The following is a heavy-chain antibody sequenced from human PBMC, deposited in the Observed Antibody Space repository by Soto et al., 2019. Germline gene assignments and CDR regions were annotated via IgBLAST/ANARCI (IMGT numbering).Heavy chain of an antibody. V-gene: IGHV3-23*01. D-gene: IGHD3-16*01. J-gene: IGHJ4*02. CDR1: GFTFSSYA. Sequence: EVQLLESGGGLVQPGGSLRLSCAASGFTFSSYAMSWVRQAPGKGLEWVSTISNNGGTTYDADSMKGRFTISRDNSKNTLYLQMNSLRAEDTVVYYCLMGYFFDYWGQGTLVTVS. CDR2: ISNNGGTT. CDR3: LMGYFFDY.